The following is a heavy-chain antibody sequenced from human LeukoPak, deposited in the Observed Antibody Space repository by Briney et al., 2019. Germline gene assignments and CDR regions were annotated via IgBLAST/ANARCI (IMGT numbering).Heavy chain of an antibody. D-gene: IGHD3/OR15-3a*01. J-gene: IGHJ4*02. V-gene: IGHV3-30*18. CDR3: ANWGLAFDY. Sequence: GRSLRLSCAASGFTFSSYGMHWVRQAPGKGLEWVAVISYDGSNKYYADSVKGRFTISRDNSKNTLYLQMNSLRAEDTAVYYRANWGLAFDYWGQGTLVTVSS. CDR2: ISYDGSNK. CDR1: GFTFSSYG.